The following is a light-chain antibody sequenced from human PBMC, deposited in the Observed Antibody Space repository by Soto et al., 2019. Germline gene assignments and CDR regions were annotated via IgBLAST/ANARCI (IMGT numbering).Light chain of an antibody. CDR3: HQYNNWPRT. CDR1: QSVSNN. J-gene: IGKJ5*01. Sequence: EIVLTQFPGILSLSPGERATLSCRASQSVSNNYLAWYQQTPGQAPRLLIYGASNRATGIPARFSGSGSGTEFTLTISSLQSEDFAVYFCHQYNNWPRTFGQGTRLEIK. CDR2: GAS. V-gene: IGKV3-15*01.